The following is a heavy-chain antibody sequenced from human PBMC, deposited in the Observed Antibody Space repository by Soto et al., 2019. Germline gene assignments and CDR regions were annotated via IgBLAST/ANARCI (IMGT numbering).Heavy chain of an antibody. Sequence: GGSLRLSCAASGFTFSSYPMNWVRQAPGRGLEWVSSISSSSSYRYYADSVKGRFTISRDNAKYSLYLQMTSLRAEDTAVYYCARAQDTDRSYDMDVWGQGNKVTVSS. J-gene: IGHJ6*02. V-gene: IGHV3-21*01. CDR1: GFTFSSYP. CDR3: ARAQDTDRSYDMDV. CDR2: ISSSSSYR.